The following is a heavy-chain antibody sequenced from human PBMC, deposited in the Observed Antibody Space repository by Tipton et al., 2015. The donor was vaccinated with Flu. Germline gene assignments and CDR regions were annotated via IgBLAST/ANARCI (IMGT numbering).Heavy chain of an antibody. J-gene: IGHJ3*02. V-gene: IGHV3-23*01. D-gene: IGHD2-15*01. Sequence: GSLRLSCAASGFTFSSYAMSWVRQAPGKGLEWVSAISGSGGSTYYADSVKGRFTISRDNSKNTLYLQMNSLRAEDTAVYYCAKDEVLGRVVVFADAFDIWGQGTMVTVSS. CDR2: ISGSGGST. CDR3: AKDEVLGRVVVFADAFDI. CDR1: GFTFSSYA.